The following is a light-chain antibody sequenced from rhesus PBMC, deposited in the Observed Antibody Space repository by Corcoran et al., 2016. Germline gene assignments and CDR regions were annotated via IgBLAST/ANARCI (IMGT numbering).Light chain of an antibody. Sequence: QAALTQPRSVSGSPGQSVSISCTGTSSDIGDYNFVSWYQQHPGTAPKLMIYDVTKRPSGVSDRFSGSKSGNPASLIISGLQAGDEADYYCSSYAGSNTFIFGTGTRLTVL. CDR1: SSDIGDYNF. J-gene: IGLJ1*01. CDR2: DVT. V-gene: IGLV2-32*02. CDR3: SSYAGSNTFI.